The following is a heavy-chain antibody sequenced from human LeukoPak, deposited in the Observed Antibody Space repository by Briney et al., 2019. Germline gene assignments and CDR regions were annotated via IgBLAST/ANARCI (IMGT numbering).Heavy chain of an antibody. Sequence: GGSLRLSCAASGFTVSSNYMSWVRQAPGKGLEWVSGIYSGGSTYYADSVKGRFTISRDNSKNTLYLQMNSLRAEDTAVYYCARAYDILTGLDYWGQGPLVTVSS. CDR3: ARAYDILTGLDY. D-gene: IGHD3-9*01. V-gene: IGHV3-53*01. CDR1: GFTVSSNY. CDR2: IYSGGST. J-gene: IGHJ4*02.